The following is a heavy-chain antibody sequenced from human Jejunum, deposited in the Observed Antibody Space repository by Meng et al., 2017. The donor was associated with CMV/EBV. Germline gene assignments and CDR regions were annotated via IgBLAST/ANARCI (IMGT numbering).Heavy chain of an antibody. CDR2: IYHSGRT. D-gene: IGHD4-17*01. CDR1: GGSTRNDQW. CDR3: TTLYGDSIS. Sequence: QVALQESGPGLVKPSGTRSLPCEGSGGSTRNDQWWSWVRQAPGKGLEWIGEIYHSGRTNYNPSVKSRVSMSVDKSQNHFSLRLSSVTAADTAVYYCTTLYGDSISWGQGTLVTVSS. J-gene: IGHJ4*02. V-gene: IGHV4-4*02.